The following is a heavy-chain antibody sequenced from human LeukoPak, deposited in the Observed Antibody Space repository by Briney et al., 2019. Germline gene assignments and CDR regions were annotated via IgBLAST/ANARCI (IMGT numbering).Heavy chain of an antibody. J-gene: IGHJ5*02. CDR1: GFSFSDYW. V-gene: IGHV3-74*01. CDR3: ARDYTYGFDQ. Sequence: GGSLRLSCAASGFSFSDYWMHWVRQAPGKGLVWVSRINTDASSKSYVESVKGRFTISRDNAKNTLYLQMNSLRADNTAMYFCARDYTYGFDQWGQGALVTASS. CDR2: INTDASSK. D-gene: IGHD3-10*01.